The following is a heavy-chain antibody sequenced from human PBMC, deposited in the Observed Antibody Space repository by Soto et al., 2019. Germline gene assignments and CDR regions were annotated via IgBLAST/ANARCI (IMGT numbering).Heavy chain of an antibody. CDR1: GFSFSDYY. Sequence: GGSLRLSCAASGFSFSDYYMSWIRQAPGKGLEWVSHIRSTDNTRYYADSVKGRFTISRDNAKNSLYLQMNSLRAEDTAVYYCARGNALYDYWGQGTLVTVSS. D-gene: IGHD2-2*01. J-gene: IGHJ4*02. CDR2: IRSTDNTR. CDR3: ARGNALYDY. V-gene: IGHV3-11*01.